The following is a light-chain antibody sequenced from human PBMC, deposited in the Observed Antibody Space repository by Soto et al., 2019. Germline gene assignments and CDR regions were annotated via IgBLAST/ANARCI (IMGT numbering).Light chain of an antibody. J-gene: IGKJ2*01. CDR3: QQYASSSVT. Sequence: EIVLTQSPGTLSLSPGERATLSCRASQSVSSSYLAWYRQTSGQAPRLLIHGASTRAAGVPDRFNGSGSGTEFTLTISRLEPEDFAVYYCQQYASSSVTFGQGTKVEIK. CDR1: QSVSSSY. CDR2: GAS. V-gene: IGKV3-20*01.